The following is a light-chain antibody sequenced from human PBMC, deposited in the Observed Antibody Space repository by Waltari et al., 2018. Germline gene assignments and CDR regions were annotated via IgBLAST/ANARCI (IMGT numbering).Light chain of an antibody. V-gene: IGLV2-14*01. CDR1: ISDVGGYNL. J-gene: IGLJ3*02. Sequence: QSALTQSASVSGSPGQTITISCTGTISDVGGYNLVSWYQQPPGKPPKLLIYGVDQRPSGVSLRFSGSKSANTATLTISGLQPEDEGDYFCSSYTARSTLVFGGGTKLTVL. CDR3: SSYTARSTLV. CDR2: GVD.